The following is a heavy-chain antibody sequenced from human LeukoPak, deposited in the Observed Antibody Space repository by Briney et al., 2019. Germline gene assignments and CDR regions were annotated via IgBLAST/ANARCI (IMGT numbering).Heavy chain of an antibody. D-gene: IGHD2-15*01. J-gene: IGHJ4*02. CDR3: ARYCNGGSCFDY. CDR1: GFTFSNYW. V-gene: IGHV3-7*01. Sequence: GGSLRLSCAASGFTFSNYWMSWVRQAPGRGLEWVANIKQDGSEKYYVDSVKGRFTISRDNAKNSLYLQMNSLRAEDTAVYYCARYCNGGSCFDYWGQGTLVTVSS. CDR2: IKQDGSEK.